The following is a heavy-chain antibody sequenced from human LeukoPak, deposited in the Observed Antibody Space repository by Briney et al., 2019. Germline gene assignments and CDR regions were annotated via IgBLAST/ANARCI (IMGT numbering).Heavy chain of an antibody. CDR3: ATANPWERRGTSTRNHDY. Sequence: ASVKVSCKVSGYTLTELSVHWVRQAPGKGLEWMGGFDPEDGETIYAQKFQGRVTMTEDTSTDTAYMELSSLRPEDTAVYYCATANPWERRGTSTRNHDYWGQGTLVTVSS. J-gene: IGHJ4*02. CDR1: GYTLTELS. CDR2: FDPEDGET. V-gene: IGHV1-24*01. D-gene: IGHD1-1*01.